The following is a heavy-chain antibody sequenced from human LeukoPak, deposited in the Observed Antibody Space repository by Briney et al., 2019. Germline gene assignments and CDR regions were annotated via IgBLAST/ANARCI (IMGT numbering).Heavy chain of an antibody. Sequence: SETLSLTCTVSGGSISNDYWSWIRQSPGKGLEWIGYIYDRGSPKYNPSLKSRVTISVDMSKNQFSLKLSSVTAADTAVYYCASALGTIRFLEWFHFDYWGQGTLVTVSS. V-gene: IGHV4-59*01. CDR3: ASALGTIRFLEWFHFDY. J-gene: IGHJ4*02. CDR2: IYDRGSP. CDR1: GGSISNDY. D-gene: IGHD3-3*01.